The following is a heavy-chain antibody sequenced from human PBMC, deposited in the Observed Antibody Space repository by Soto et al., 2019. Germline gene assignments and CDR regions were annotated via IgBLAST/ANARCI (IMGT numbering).Heavy chain of an antibody. CDR2: ISSNGGSI. CDR1: GFTFSSYA. V-gene: IGHV3-64*01. Sequence: GGSLRLSCAASGFTFSSYAMHWVRQAPGKGLEYVSAISSNGGSIYYANSVKGRFTISRDNSKNTLYLQMGSLRAEDMAVYYCARQITGTPEGLDVWGKGTTVTVSS. D-gene: IGHD1-20*01. CDR3: ARQITGTPEGLDV. J-gene: IGHJ6*04.